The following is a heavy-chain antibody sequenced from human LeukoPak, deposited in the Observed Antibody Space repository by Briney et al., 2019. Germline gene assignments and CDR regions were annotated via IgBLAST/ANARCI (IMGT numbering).Heavy chain of an antibody. CDR1: GDSINSGNSH. V-gene: IGHV4-30-4*01. Sequence: PSETLSLICTVSGDSINSGNSHWTWIRQPPGKGLEWLGSVYDSWNNYYNPSLESRITMSVDTSKNQYSLELSSVIAADTAVYYCASYFVGNGGRGYWGQGALVTVSS. J-gene: IGHJ4*02. CDR3: ASYFVGNGGRGY. CDR2: VYDSWNN. D-gene: IGHD3-10*02.